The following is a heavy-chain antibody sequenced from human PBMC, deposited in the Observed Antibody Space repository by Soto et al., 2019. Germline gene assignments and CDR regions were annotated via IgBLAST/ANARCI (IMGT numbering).Heavy chain of an antibody. Sequence: SETLSLTCTVSGGSISSYYWGWIRQPPGKGLEWIGYIYYSGSTNYNPSLKSRVTISVDTSKNQFSLKLSSVTSEDTAVYYCARDQSWHDLVWWFDPWGQGTLVTVSS. D-gene: IGHD1-1*01. CDR3: ARDQSWHDLVWWFDP. J-gene: IGHJ5*02. CDR1: GGSISSYY. CDR2: IYYSGST. V-gene: IGHV4-59*01.